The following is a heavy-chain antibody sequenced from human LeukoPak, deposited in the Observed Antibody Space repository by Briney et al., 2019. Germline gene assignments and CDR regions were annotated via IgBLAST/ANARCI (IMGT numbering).Heavy chain of an antibody. CDR1: GGSISSSSYY. CDR2: IYYSGST. CDR3: SGRAFYYYYMDV. V-gene: IGHV4-39*01. Sequence: SETLSLTCTVSGGSISSSSYYWGWIRQPPGKGLEWIGSIYYSGSTYYNPSLKSRVTISVDTSKNQFSLRLSSVTAADTAVYYCSGRAFYYYYMDVWGKGTTVTVSS. J-gene: IGHJ6*03. D-gene: IGHD5-12*01.